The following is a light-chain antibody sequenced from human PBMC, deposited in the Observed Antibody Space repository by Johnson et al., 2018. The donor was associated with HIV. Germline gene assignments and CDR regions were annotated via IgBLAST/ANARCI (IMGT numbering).Light chain of an antibody. CDR1: SSNIGNKY. CDR3: GTWDSSLSAYV. CDR2: VYY. J-gene: IGLJ1*01. Sequence: QSVLTQSPSVSAAPGQMVTISCSGSSSNIGNKYVSWYQQLPRTAPNLLIYVYYKLPLGIPDLFSAFNSDTSAPLVFTVLRTGDEADYYCGTWDSSLSAYVFGTGTKVTVL. V-gene: IGLV1-51*02.